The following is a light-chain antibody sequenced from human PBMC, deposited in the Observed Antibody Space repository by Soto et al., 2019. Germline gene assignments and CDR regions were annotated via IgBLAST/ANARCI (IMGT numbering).Light chain of an antibody. CDR1: QSITNN. CDR2: GAS. CDR3: QQYNSYRA. V-gene: IGKV3-15*01. J-gene: IGKJ1*01. Sequence: EIVMTQSPATLSVSPGERATLSFRASQSITNNLAWYQQKPGQAPRLLIYGASTRATGIPARFSGSGSGTDFTLTISSLQPDDFATYYCQQYNSYRAFGQGTKVDIK.